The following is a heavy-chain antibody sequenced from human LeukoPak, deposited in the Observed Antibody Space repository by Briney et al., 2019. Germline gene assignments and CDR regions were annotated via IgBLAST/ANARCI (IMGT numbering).Heavy chain of an antibody. J-gene: IGHJ4*02. CDR3: SRQVVGNDY. CDR1: GESSFSSYY. CDR2: INHSGYT. D-gene: IGHD3-22*01. Sequence: SETLSLTCAVYGESSFSSYYWSWIRQTPGGALEWIGKINHSGYTNYNPSLKSRVTLSIDTSKNQFSLRLNSVTAADTAVYYCSRQVVGNDYWGQGTLVTVSS. V-gene: IGHV4-34*01.